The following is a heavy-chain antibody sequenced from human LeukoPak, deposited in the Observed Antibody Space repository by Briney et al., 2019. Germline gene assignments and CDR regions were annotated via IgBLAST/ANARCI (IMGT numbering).Heavy chain of an antibody. CDR2: ISAYNGNT. J-gene: IGHJ4*02. CDR1: GYTFTGYY. V-gene: IGHV1-18*04. Sequence: ASVKVSCKASGYTFTGYYMHWVRQAPGQGLEWMGWISAYNGNTKYAQRLQGRVTMTTDTSTSTAYMELRSLRSDDTAVYYCARVGGSGSYYLVGPFDYWGQGTLVTVSS. D-gene: IGHD1-26*01. CDR3: ARVGGSGSYYLVGPFDY.